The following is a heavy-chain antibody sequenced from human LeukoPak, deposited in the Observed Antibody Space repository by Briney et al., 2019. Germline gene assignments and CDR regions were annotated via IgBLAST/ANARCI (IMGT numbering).Heavy chain of an antibody. CDR1: GYTFSNYY. CDR3: AKDKGDGSGWDVFDY. Sequence: ASVKVSCKASGYTFSNYYMHWVRQAPGQGLEWMGIINPSGGSTSYEQKFQGRVTITVDKSTSTAYMELSSLRADDTAVYYCAKDKGDGSGWDVFDYWGQGTLVTVAS. D-gene: IGHD6-19*01. J-gene: IGHJ4*02. V-gene: IGHV1-46*01. CDR2: INPSGGST.